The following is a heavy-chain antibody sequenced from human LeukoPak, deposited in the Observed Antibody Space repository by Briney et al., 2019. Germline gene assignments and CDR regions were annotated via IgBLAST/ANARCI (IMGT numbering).Heavy chain of an antibody. V-gene: IGHV4-39*01. D-gene: IGHD3-10*01. CDR3: ARQEDVRDNVVRGLIIASPWFDP. CDR2: IYYSGSP. Sequence: PSETLSLTCTVSGGSIASDSYFWAWIRQPPGKGLEWIGSIYYSGSPHYNPSLQSRATISVDTSKNHFSLKLSSVTAADTAVYYCARQEDVRDNVVRGLIIASPWFDPWGQGTLVTVSS. CDR1: GGSIASDSYF. J-gene: IGHJ5*02.